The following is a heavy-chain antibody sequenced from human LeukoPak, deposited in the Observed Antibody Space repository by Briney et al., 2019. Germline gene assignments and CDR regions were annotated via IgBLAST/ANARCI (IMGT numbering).Heavy chain of an antibody. CDR2: ISAYNGNT. V-gene: IGHV1-18*01. D-gene: IGHD6-19*01. J-gene: IGHJ4*02. CDR3: ARAPIAVAGTGTYYFDY. CDR1: GYTFTSYG. Sequence: ASVKVSCKASGYTFTSYGISWVRQAPGQGLEWMGWISAYNGNTNYAQKLQGRVTMTRDMSTSTVYMELSSLRSEDTAVYYCARAPIAVAGTGTYYFDYWGQGTLVTVSS.